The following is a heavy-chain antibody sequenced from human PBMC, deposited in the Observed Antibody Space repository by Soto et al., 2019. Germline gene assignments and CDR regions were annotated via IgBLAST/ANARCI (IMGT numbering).Heavy chain of an antibody. CDR1: GYTFTSYY. V-gene: IGHV1-46*01. J-gene: IGHJ4*02. CDR2: INPSGGST. Sequence: ASVKVSCKASGYTFTSYYMHWVRQAPGQGLEWMGIINPSGGSTSYAQKFQGRVTMTRDTSISTAYMELSRLRSDDTAVYYCARYRSLTGLYYFDYWGQGTLVTVSS. CDR3: ARYRSLTGLYYFDY. D-gene: IGHD3-9*01.